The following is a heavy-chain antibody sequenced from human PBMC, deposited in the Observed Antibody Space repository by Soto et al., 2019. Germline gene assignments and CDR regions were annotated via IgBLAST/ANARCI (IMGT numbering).Heavy chain of an antibody. CDR1: GFTFSGFA. V-gene: IGHV3-23*01. Sequence: EVQLLESGGGLVQPGGSLRLSCAASGFTFSGFAMSWVRQAPGTGLEWVSAISGGGGSTYYADSVKGRFTISRDNSKNTLYLQMNSLRAEDTAVYYCAKDFSRFDYWGQGTLVTVSS. J-gene: IGHJ4*02. CDR3: AKDFSRFDY. D-gene: IGHD6-13*01. CDR2: ISGGGGST.